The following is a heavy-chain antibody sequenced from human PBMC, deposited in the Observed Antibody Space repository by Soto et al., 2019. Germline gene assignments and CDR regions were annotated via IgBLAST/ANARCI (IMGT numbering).Heavy chain of an antibody. CDR3: ARLHTAARLYYYGMDV. V-gene: IGHV5-51*01. Sequence: GESLKISCKGSGYSFTRYWIGGVGQMPGKGLEWMGIIYPGDSDTRYSPSFQGQVTISADKSISTAYLQWSSLKASDTAMYYCARLHTAARLYYYGMDVWGQGTTVTVSS. D-gene: IGHD6-6*01. J-gene: IGHJ6*02. CDR1: GYSFTRYW. CDR2: IYPGDSDT.